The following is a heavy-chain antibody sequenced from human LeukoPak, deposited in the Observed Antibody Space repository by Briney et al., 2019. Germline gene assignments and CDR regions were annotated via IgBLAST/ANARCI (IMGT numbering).Heavy chain of an antibody. Sequence: SETLSLTCTVCGGSISNFSFYWGWIRQPPGKGLEWIGIIYYSGSTYYNPSLKSRVTISVDTSKNQFSLRLSSVTAADTAVYYCAREPQLLWFGELLRPFDYWGQGTLVTVSS. CDR2: IYYSGST. CDR3: AREPQLLWFGELLRPFDY. CDR1: GGSISNFSFY. D-gene: IGHD3-10*01. V-gene: IGHV4-39*02. J-gene: IGHJ4*02.